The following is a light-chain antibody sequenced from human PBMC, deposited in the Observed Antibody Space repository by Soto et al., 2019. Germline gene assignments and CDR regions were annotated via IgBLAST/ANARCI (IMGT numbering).Light chain of an antibody. CDR2: GAS. Sequence: EIGLTQSPGTLSLSPGERATLSCRASQSISSNYLAWYQQKPGQAPRLLIYGASTRATDIADRFSGRGSGTDFTLTISRVEPEDFAVYYCQQYGSSPGFSFGPGTKVDI. CDR1: QSISSNY. V-gene: IGKV3-20*01. J-gene: IGKJ3*01. CDR3: QQYGSSPGFS.